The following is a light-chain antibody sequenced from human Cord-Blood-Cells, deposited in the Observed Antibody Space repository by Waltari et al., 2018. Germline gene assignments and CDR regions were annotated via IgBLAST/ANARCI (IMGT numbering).Light chain of an antibody. Sequence: EIVLTLSPGTLSLSPGERATLSCRASQSVSSSYLAWYQQKPGQAPRLLIYGASSRATGIPDRFSGSGSGTDFTLTISRLEPEDFAVYYCQQYGSSPTWTFGQGTKVEIK. J-gene: IGKJ1*01. CDR2: GAS. CDR1: QSVSSSY. V-gene: IGKV3-20*01. CDR3: QQYGSSPTWT.